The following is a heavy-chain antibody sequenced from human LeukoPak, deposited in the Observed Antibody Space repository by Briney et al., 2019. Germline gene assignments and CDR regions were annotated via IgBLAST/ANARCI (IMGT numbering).Heavy chain of an antibody. CDR3: ARVSKRIAAAGTRDAFDI. CDR1: GYTFSTYG. D-gene: IGHD6-13*01. Sequence: ASVKVSCKASGYTFSTYGISWVRQAPGQGLEWMGWISAYNGDTKYAQKVQGRVTMTSDTSISTAYMELSKLRSDDTAVYYCARVSKRIAAAGTRDAFDIWGQGTMVTVSS. V-gene: IGHV1-18*01. CDR2: ISAYNGDT. J-gene: IGHJ3*02.